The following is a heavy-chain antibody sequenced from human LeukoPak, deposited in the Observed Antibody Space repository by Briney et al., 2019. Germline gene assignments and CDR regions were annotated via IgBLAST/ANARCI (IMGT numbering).Heavy chain of an antibody. D-gene: IGHD3-10*01. CDR1: GFTVSSNY. CDR2: IYSGGST. CDR3: ARDRAHYYYYGMDV. V-gene: IGHV3-66*01. Sequence: PAGSLRLSCAASGFTVSSNYMSWVRQAPGKGLEWVSVIYSGGSTYYADSVKGRFTISRDNSKNTLYLQMNSLRAEDTAVYYCARDRAHYYYYGMDVWGQGTTVTVSS. J-gene: IGHJ6*02.